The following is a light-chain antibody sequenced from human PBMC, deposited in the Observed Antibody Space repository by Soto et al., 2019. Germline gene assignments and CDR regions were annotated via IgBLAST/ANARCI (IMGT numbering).Light chain of an antibody. V-gene: IGKV4-1*01. J-gene: IGKJ1*01. CDR1: QSVLYSSNNKNS. CDR2: WAS. CDR3: QHYNNWPPAT. Sequence: DIVMTQSPDSLAVSLGERAIINCKSIQSVLYSSNNKNSVAWYQQKPGQPPHLLIYWASNRESWVPDRFSGSESGTDFTLTISSLQAEDVAVYYCQHYNNWPPATVGQGTKVDIK.